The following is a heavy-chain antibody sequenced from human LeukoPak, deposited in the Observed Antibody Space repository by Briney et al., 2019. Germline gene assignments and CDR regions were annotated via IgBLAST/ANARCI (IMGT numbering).Heavy chain of an antibody. Sequence: SETLSLTCAVYGGSFSGYYWSWIRQPPGKGLEWIGEINHSGSINYNPSLKSRVTISVDTSKNQFSLKLSSVTAADTAVYYCARGVIWGSPDYWGQGTLVTVSS. CDR1: GGSFSGYY. CDR2: INHSGSI. J-gene: IGHJ4*02. D-gene: IGHD3-16*01. V-gene: IGHV4-34*01. CDR3: ARGVIWGSPDY.